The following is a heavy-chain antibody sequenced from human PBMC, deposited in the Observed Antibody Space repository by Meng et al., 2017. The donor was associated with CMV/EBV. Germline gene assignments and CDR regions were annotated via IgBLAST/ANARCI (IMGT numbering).Heavy chain of an antibody. Sequence: ASVKVSCKASGYTFTGYYMHWVRQAPGQGLEWMGWINPNSGGTNYAQKFQGRVTMTRDTSISTAYMELSRLRSDDTAVYYCASHVYSSSWYTHYYYYYGMDVWGQGTTVTVSS. D-gene: IGHD6-13*01. CDR1: GYTFTGYY. J-gene: IGHJ6*02. V-gene: IGHV1-2*02. CDR3: ASHVYSSSWYTHYYYYYGMDV. CDR2: INPNSGGT.